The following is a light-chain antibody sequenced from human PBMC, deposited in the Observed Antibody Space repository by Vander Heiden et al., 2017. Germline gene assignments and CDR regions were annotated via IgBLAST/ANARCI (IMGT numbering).Light chain of an antibody. V-gene: IGKV1-39*01. Sequence: DIHMPQSPSSLSASVGDRVTITCRASQSISSYLNWYQQKPGKAPKLLIYAASSLQSGVPSRFSGSGSGTDFTLTISSLQPEDFATYYCQQCYSTRLTFGGGTKVEIK. CDR3: QQCYSTRLT. J-gene: IGKJ4*01. CDR2: AAS. CDR1: QSISSY.